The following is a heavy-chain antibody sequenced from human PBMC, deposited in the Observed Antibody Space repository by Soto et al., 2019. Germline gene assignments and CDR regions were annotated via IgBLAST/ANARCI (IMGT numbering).Heavy chain of an antibody. D-gene: IGHD4-4*01. CDR1: GGTFSSYA. CDR2: IIPIFGTA. J-gene: IGHJ6*02. Sequence: SVKVSCKASGGTFSSYAISWVRQAPGQGLEWMGGIIPIFGTANYAQKFQGRVTITADESTSTAYMELSSLRSEDTAVHYCAREFMTTVTSSYYYGMDVWGQGTTVTVPS. CDR3: AREFMTTVTSSYYYGMDV. V-gene: IGHV1-69*13.